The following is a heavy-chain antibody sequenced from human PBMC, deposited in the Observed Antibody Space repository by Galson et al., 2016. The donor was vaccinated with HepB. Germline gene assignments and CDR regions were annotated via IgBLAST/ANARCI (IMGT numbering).Heavy chain of an antibody. V-gene: IGHV3-21*01. CDR3: ARDQLYSGYDPYAFDI. CDR2: ISPTSTYI. Sequence: SLRLSCAVSGFTFKAYSMNWVRQAPGRGLEWVSSISPTSTYIFYADSVKGRFTISRDNAKDSLYLQMNSLRAEDTAIYYCARDQLYSGYDPYAFDIWGQGTMVTVSS. D-gene: IGHD5-12*01. CDR1: GFTFKAYS. J-gene: IGHJ3*02.